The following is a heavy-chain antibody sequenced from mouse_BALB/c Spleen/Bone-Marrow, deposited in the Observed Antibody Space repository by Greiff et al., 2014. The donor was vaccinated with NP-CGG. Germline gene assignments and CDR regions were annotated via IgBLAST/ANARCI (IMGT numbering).Heavy chain of an antibody. CDR2: IYPGSDST. CDR1: GYTFTSYW. J-gene: IGHJ2*01. Sequence: VKLQESGAELVKPGTSVKMSCKASGYTFTSYWMHWVKQRPGQGLEWIGDIYPGSDSTNYNEKFKSKATLTVDTSSSTAYMQRSSLTSEDSAVYYCTIEKDWDFDYWGQGTTLTVSS. V-gene: IGHV1-55*01. CDR3: TIEKDWDFDY. D-gene: IGHD4-1*01.